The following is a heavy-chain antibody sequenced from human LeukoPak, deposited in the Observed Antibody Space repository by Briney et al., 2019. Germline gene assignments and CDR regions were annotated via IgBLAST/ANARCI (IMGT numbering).Heavy chain of an antibody. Sequence: GGSLRLSCAASGFTVSSNYMSWVRQAPGKGLEWVSVIYRGGSTYYADSVKGRVTISRDNSRNTLYLQMNSLRAEDTAVYYRAAIYDFWSGSYLSDYWGQGTLVTVSS. CDR2: IYRGGST. V-gene: IGHV3-53*01. CDR3: AAIYDFWSGSYLSDY. J-gene: IGHJ4*02. CDR1: GFTVSSNY. D-gene: IGHD3-3*01.